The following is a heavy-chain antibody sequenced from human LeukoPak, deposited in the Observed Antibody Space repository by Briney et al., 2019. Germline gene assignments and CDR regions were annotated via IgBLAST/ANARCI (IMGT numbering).Heavy chain of an antibody. CDR3: ATASRYDSSGYLTAGFDP. Sequence: ASVKVSCKVSRYTLTELSVHWVRQAPGKGLEWMGGFDPEDGETIYAQKFQGRVTMTEDTSTDTAYMELSSLRSEDTAVYYCATASRYDSSGYLTAGFDPWGQGTLVTVSS. D-gene: IGHD3-22*01. CDR2: FDPEDGET. CDR1: RYTLTELS. V-gene: IGHV1-24*01. J-gene: IGHJ5*02.